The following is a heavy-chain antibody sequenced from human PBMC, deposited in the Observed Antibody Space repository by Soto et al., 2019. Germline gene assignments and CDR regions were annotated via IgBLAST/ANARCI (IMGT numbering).Heavy chain of an antibody. D-gene: IGHD2-2*02. Sequence: ASVKVSCKASGYTFTSYYMHWVRQAPGQGLEWMGIINPSGGSTSYAQKFQGRVTMTRDTSTSTVYMELSSLRSEDTAVYYCARDASLDCSSTSCYTEMYYYYGMDVWGQGTTVTVS. CDR3: ARDASLDCSSTSCYTEMYYYYGMDV. CDR1: GYTFTSYY. CDR2: INPSGGST. V-gene: IGHV1-46*01. J-gene: IGHJ6*02.